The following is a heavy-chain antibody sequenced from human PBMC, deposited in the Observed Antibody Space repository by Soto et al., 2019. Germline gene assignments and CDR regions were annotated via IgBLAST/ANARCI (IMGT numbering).Heavy chain of an antibody. J-gene: IGHJ4*02. Sequence: QVQLVQSGAEVKKPGASVKVSCKASGFTFTNYYIHGVRQAPGQGLEWMGLINPRGGGTFYAQKFQGRVTVTRDTSTGTVYMELSNLRSEDTAVYFCARDSGDTTLLQWGRSFHYWGQGTLVTVSS. CDR1: GFTFTNYY. D-gene: IGHD1-1*01. CDR3: ARDSGDTTLLQWGRSFHY. V-gene: IGHV1-46*01. CDR2: INPRGGGT.